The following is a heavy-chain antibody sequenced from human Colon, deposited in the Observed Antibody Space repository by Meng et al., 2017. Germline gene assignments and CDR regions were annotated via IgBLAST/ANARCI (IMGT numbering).Heavy chain of an antibody. D-gene: IGHD3-16*01. Sequence: GESLKISCVASEVTFSTYWMTWVRQAPGKGLEYVANICRDGSEKYYVDSVKGRFTISRDDAKNSLSLEMTSLRAEDTALYYCARGHRGATGCYGDYWGRGTLVTVSS. J-gene: IGHJ4*02. V-gene: IGHV3-7*01. CDR3: ARGHRGATGCYGDY. CDR1: EVTFSTYW. CDR2: ICRDGSEK.